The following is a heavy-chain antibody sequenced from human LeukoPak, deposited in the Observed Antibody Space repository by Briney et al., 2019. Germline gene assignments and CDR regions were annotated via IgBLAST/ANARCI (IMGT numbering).Heavy chain of an antibody. J-gene: IGHJ4*02. V-gene: IGHV3-7*01. Sequence: PGGSLRLSRAASGLSLSNFWLHWVREAPGKGLEWVAIIDKNGNEIKYVDSVKGRFTLSRDNAKNSVYLQMSSLRTEDTALYYCVTDGDKWNDFEYWGQGTLVTVSS. CDR2: IDKNGNEI. CDR3: VTDGDKWNDFEY. CDR1: GLSLSNFW. D-gene: IGHD1-1*01.